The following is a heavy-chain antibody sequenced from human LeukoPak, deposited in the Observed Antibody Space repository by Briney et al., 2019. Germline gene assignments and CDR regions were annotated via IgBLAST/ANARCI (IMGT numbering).Heavy chain of an antibody. Sequence: SVKVSCKASGGTFSSYGISWVRQAPGQGLEWMGGIIPIFATASYAQKFQGRVTISTDESTSTAYMELSSLRSEDTAVYYCARHTSVASGSYYLAGCFQHWGQGTLVTVSS. CDR1: GGTFSSYG. D-gene: IGHD3-10*01. CDR3: ARHTSVASGSYYLAGCFQH. CDR2: IIPIFATA. J-gene: IGHJ1*01. V-gene: IGHV1-69*05.